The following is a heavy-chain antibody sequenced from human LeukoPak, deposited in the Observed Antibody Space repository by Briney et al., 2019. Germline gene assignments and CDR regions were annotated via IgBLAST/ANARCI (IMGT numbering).Heavy chain of an antibody. V-gene: IGHV1-46*01. D-gene: IGHD6-19*01. CDR3: ARDSGIIAVAGNLDY. CDR1: GYTVTNYY. CDR2: INPSGGST. J-gene: IGHJ4*02. Sequence: ASVKVSCKASGYTVTNYYMHWVRQAPGQGLEWMGIINPSGGSTSYAQKFRGRVTMTRDTSTSTVYMELSSLRSEDTAVYYCARDSGIIAVAGNLDYWGQGTLVTVSS.